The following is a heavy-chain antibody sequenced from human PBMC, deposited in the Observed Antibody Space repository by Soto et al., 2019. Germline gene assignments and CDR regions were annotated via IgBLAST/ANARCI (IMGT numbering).Heavy chain of an antibody. D-gene: IGHD5-18*01. V-gene: IGHV4-34*01. CDR2: INHSGST. J-gene: IGHJ6*02. CDR1: GGSFSGYY. CDR3: ARGSSSYGPLVTSCYYGMDV. Sequence: SEILSLTCAVYGGSFSGYYWSWIRQPPGKGLEWIGEINHSGSTNYNPSLKSRVTISVDTSKNQFSLKLSSVTAADTAVYYCARGSSSYGPLVTSCYYGMDVWGQGTTVTVSS.